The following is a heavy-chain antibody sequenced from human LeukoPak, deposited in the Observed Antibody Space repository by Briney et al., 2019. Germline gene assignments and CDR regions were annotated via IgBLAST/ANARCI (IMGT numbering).Heavy chain of an antibody. Sequence: GSLRLSCAASGFTVSSNYMSWVRQAPGKGLEWVSVIYSGGSTYYADSVKGRFTISRDNSKNTLYLQMNSLRAEDTAVYYCARAWGYSYGYFDYWGQGTLVTVSS. CDR2: IYSGGST. CDR1: GFTVSSNY. J-gene: IGHJ4*02. D-gene: IGHD5-18*01. CDR3: ARAWGYSYGYFDY. V-gene: IGHV3-66*01.